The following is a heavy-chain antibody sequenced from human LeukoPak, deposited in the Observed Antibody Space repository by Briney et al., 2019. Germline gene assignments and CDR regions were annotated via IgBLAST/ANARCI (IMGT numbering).Heavy chain of an antibody. CDR3: AIAVGWLQSVDY. V-gene: IGHV3-48*02. D-gene: IGHD5-24*01. Sequence: PGGSLSLSCTASGVTFSTYNRNWIRQAPGKGLEWVSYISSSSSTIYYADSVKGRFTISRANAKNLLYLQMNSLRDEDTAVYYCAIAVGWLQSVDYWGQGTLVTVSS. CDR2: ISSSSSTI. J-gene: IGHJ4*02. CDR1: GVTFSTYN.